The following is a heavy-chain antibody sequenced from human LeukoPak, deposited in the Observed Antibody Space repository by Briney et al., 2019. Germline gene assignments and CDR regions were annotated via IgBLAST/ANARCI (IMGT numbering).Heavy chain of an antibody. D-gene: IGHD1-14*01. CDR1: GGTFSSYA. Sequence: ASVKVSCKASGGTFSSYAISWVRQAPGQGLEWMGGIIPIFGTANYAQKFQGRVTITADESTSTAYMELSSLRSEDTAVYYCARGNQATLIPLYYYYGMDVWGQGTTVTVSS. V-gene: IGHV1-69*13. CDR2: IIPIFGTA. J-gene: IGHJ6*02. CDR3: ARGNQATLIPLYYYYGMDV.